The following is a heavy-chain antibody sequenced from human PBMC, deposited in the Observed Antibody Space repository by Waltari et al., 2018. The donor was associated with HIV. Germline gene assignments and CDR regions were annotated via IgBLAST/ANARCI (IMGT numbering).Heavy chain of an antibody. CDR1: GESFSHYY. Sequence: QVQLHQWGAGLLKPSETLSLTCAVYGESFSHYYWSWIRKPPGDGLEWIGAIDHRGRTKFNTSLKSRVTMSADKSKNQLSLKLSSVTAADTAVYFCARPVDCTSTTCTGPFDYWGQGNLVTVST. V-gene: IGHV4-34*01. J-gene: IGHJ4*02. D-gene: IGHD6-13*01. CDR2: IDHRGRT. CDR3: ARPVDCTSTTCTGPFDY.